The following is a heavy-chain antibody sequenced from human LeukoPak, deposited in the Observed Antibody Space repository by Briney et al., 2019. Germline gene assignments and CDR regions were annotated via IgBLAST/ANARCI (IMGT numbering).Heavy chain of an antibody. D-gene: IGHD5-12*01. Sequence: SETLSLTCAVYGGSFSGYYWSWIRQPPGKGLEWIGVINHSGSTNYNPSLKSRVTISVDTSKNQFSLELTSVTAADTAVYYCARVPEGVATTLDYWGQGTLVTVSS. CDR2: INHSGST. CDR1: GGSFSGYY. J-gene: IGHJ4*02. V-gene: IGHV4-34*01. CDR3: ARVPEGVATTLDY.